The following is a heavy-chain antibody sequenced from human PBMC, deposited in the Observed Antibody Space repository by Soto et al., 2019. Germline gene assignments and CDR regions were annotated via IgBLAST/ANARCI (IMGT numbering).Heavy chain of an antibody. D-gene: IGHD6-13*01. CDR1: GGTFSSYA. J-gene: IGHJ5*02. CDR2: IIPIFGTA. CDR3: AIRIAAAALFDP. V-gene: IGHV1-69*06. Sequence: SVKVSCKASGGTFSSYAISWVRQAPGQGLEWMGGIIPIFGTANYAQKFQGRVTITADKSTSTAYMELSSLRSEDTAVYYCAIRIAAAALFDPWGQGTLVTVSS.